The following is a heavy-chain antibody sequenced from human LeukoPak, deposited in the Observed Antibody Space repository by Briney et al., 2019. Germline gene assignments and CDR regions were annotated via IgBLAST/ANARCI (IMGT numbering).Heavy chain of an antibody. CDR1: GFTFSSYA. Sequence: GGSLRLSCAASGFTFSSYAMSWVRQAPGKGLEWVSAISGSGGSTYYADSVKGRFTISRDNSKNTLYLQMNSLRAEDTAVYYCARARGGQGAARPYNWFDPWGQGTLVTVSS. J-gene: IGHJ5*02. CDR2: ISGSGGST. D-gene: IGHD6-6*01. V-gene: IGHV3-23*01. CDR3: ARARGGQGAARPYNWFDP.